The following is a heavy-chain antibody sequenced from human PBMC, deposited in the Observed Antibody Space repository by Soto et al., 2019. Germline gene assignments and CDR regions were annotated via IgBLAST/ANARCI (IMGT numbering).Heavy chain of an antibody. D-gene: IGHD1-7*01. CDR1: GYTLTELS. V-gene: IGHV1-24*01. CDR2: VDPEDGET. J-gene: IGHJ5*02. Sequence: ASVKVSCKVSGYTLTELSMHWVRQAPGKGLERIGGVDPEDGETIYAQKFQGRVTMTEDTSTDTAYMELSSLRFEDTAVYYCATDLSRYNWNSNWFDPWGQGTLVTVSS. CDR3: ATDLSRYNWNSNWFDP.